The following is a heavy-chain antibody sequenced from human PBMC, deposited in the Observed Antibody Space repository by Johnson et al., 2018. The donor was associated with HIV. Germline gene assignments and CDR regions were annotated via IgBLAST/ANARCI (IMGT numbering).Heavy chain of an antibody. CDR2: ISYDGSNQ. D-gene: IGHD4-23*01. CDR1: GFTFSNYA. J-gene: IGHJ3*02. Sequence: QVQLVESGGGLVQPGGSLRLSCTASGFTFSNYAIHWVRQAPGKGLEWVTVISYDGSNQYYADSVKGRFTISRDNSKNTLYLQMNSLRAGDTAVYYCAREAQTHAFDIWGQGTMVTVSS. V-gene: IGHV3-30*04. CDR3: AREAQTHAFDI.